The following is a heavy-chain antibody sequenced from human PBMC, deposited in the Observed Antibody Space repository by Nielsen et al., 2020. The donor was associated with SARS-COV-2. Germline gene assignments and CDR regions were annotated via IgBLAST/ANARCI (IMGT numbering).Heavy chain of an antibody. CDR1: GYTFTSYG. V-gene: IGHV1-18*01. J-gene: IGHJ4*02. D-gene: IGHD5-18*01. CDR3: ARDRNVDTADDY. Sequence: ASVKVSCKASGYTFTSYGISWVRQAPGQGLEWMGWISAYNGNTNYAQKLQGRVTMTTDTSPSTAYMELRSLRSDDTAVYYCARDRNVDTADDYWGQGTLVTVSS. CDR2: ISAYNGNT.